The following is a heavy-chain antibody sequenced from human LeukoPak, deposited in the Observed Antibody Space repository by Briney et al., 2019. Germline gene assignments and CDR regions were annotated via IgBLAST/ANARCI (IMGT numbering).Heavy chain of an antibody. CDR3: ARGAYYYGSGSYYPLGYYYYYGMDV. V-gene: IGHV1-2*04. Sequence: ASVKVSCKASGYTFTGYYMHWVRQAPGQGLEWMGWINPNSGGTNYAQKFQGWVTMTRDTSISTAYMELSRLRSDDTAVYYCARGAYYYGSGSYYPLGYYYYYGMDVWGQGTTVTVSS. CDR2: INPNSGGT. CDR1: GYTFTGYY. D-gene: IGHD3-10*01. J-gene: IGHJ6*02.